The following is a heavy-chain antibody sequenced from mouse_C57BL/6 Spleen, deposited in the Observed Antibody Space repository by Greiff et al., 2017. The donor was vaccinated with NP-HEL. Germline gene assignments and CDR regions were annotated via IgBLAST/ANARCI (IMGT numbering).Heavy chain of an antibody. CDR2: IRNKANGYTT. V-gene: IGHV7-3*01. D-gene: IGHD3-2*02. J-gene: IGHJ2*01. CDR3: ARSTAQAYYFDY. CDR1: GFTFTDYY. Sequence: EVNVVESGGGLVQPGGSLSLSCAASGFTFTDYYMSWVRQPPGKALEWLGFIRNKANGYTTEYSASVKGRFTISRDNSQSILYLQMNALRAEDSATYYCARSTAQAYYFDYWGQGTTLTVSS.